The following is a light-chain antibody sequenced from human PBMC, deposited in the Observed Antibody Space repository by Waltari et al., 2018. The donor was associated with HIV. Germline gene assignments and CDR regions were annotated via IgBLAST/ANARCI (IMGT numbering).Light chain of an antibody. J-gene: IGKJ1*01. V-gene: IGKV4-1*01. CDR1: QSVLFTSNNKNY. Sequence: DIVMTQSPDSLAVSLGERATINCKSSQSVLFTSNNKNYLAWYQQKPGQPPKLLIYWASTRESGVPERFSGSGSGTDFTLTISSLQAEDVAVYYCQQYYRKPPTFGQGTKVEIK. CDR3: QQYYRKPPT. CDR2: WAS.